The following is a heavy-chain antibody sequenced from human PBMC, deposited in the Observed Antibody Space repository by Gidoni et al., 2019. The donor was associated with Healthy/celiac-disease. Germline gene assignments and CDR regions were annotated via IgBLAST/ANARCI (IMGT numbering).Heavy chain of an antibody. V-gene: IGHV4-30-4*07. CDR1: GGSISSGGYS. CDR3: AREGQQLGNFDY. CDR2: IYSSGST. D-gene: IGHD6-13*01. J-gene: IGHJ4*02. Sequence: QVQLQESGPGLVKPSQTLSLTGAGTGGSISSGGYSWSWIRQPPGKGLEWIGDIYSSGSTYYNPSLKSRVTISVDTSKNQFSLKLSSVTAADTAVYYCAREGQQLGNFDYWGQGTLVTVSS.